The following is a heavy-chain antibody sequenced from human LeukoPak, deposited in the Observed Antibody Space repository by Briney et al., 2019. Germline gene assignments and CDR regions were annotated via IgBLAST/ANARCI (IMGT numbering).Heavy chain of an antibody. D-gene: IGHD1-1*01. V-gene: IGHV3-21*01. CDR1: GFTFSSYS. CDR3: ARGSSKTEYYFDY. Sequence: GRSLRLSCAASGFTFSSYSMNWVRQAPGKGLEWVSSISSSSSYIYYADSVKGRFTISRDNAKNSLYLQMNSLRAEDTAVYYCARGSSKTEYYFDYWGQGTLVTVSS. J-gene: IGHJ4*02. CDR2: ISSSSSYI.